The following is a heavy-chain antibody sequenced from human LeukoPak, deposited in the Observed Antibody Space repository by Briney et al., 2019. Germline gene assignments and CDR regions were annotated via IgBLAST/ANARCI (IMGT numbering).Heavy chain of an antibody. Sequence: GGSLRLSCAVSGFTFSSFAMHWVRQAPGKGLEWVALISYDGSSKYYADSVKGRFTISRDNSKNTLYLQMNSLRSDDTAVYYCARAPLGYCSGGDCYVMYFDYWGQGTLVTVSS. D-gene: IGHD2-15*01. CDR3: ARAPLGYCSGGDCYVMYFDY. J-gene: IGHJ4*02. V-gene: IGHV3-30-3*01. CDR2: ISYDGSSK. CDR1: GFTFSSFA.